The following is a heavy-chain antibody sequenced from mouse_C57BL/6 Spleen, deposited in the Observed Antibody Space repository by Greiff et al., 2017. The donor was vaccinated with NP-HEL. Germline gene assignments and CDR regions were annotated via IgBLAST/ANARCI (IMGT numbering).Heavy chain of an antibody. J-gene: IGHJ2*01. CDR1: GFTFSSYA. CDR3: ARAEPYYFDD. CDR2: ISDGGSYT. V-gene: IGHV5-4*01. Sequence: EVQLVESGGGLVKPGGSLKLSCAASGFTFSSYAMSWVRQTPEKRLEWVATISDGGSYTYYPDNVKGRFTISRDNAKNNLYLQMSHLKSEDTAMYYCARAEPYYFDDWGKGTTLTVSS.